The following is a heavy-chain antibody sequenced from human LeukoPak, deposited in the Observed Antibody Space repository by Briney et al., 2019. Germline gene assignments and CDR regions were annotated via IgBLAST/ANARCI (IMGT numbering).Heavy chain of an antibody. V-gene: IGHV3-23*01. CDR2: ITSGGGST. Sequence: GGSLRLSCAASGFTFSSYAMSWVRQAPGKGLEWVSTITSGGGSTYYADSVKGRFTFSRDNSKNTLYLQMNSLRAEDTAVYYCAKAYGGRDYWGQGTLVTVSS. D-gene: IGHD4-23*01. CDR1: GFTFSSYA. CDR3: AKAYGGRDY. J-gene: IGHJ4*02.